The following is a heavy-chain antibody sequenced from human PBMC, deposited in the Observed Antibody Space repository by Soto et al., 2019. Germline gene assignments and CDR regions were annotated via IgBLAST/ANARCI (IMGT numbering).Heavy chain of an antibody. D-gene: IGHD2-15*01. CDR1: GYTFTTHG. CDR3: ARDLGYCRSGTCYREWFDP. CDR2: VSGDNGHT. J-gene: IGHJ5*02. V-gene: IGHV1-18*01. Sequence: QVQLVQSGAEVKKPGASVKVSCKASGYTFTTHGISWVRQAPGQGLEWMGWVSGDNGHTNYAQRLQGRVTMPTDTSTKTAYMELRSLRSDDTDVYYCARDLGYCRSGTCYREWFDPWGQGTLVTVSS.